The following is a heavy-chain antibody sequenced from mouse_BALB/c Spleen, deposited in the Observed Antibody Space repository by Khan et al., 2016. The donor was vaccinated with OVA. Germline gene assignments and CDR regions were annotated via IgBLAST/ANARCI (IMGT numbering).Heavy chain of an antibody. Sequence: EVELVESGGGLVKPGGSLKLSCAASGFTFSSYAVSWIRQTPEKRLEWVASINSGGSTYYPDSVKGRFTISRDEARNILYLQMSSLRSEDTAMYYCTRLVDYWGQGTSVTVSS. V-gene: IGHV5-6-5*01. CDR2: INSGGST. CDR1: GFTFSSYA. J-gene: IGHJ4*01. CDR3: TRLVDY.